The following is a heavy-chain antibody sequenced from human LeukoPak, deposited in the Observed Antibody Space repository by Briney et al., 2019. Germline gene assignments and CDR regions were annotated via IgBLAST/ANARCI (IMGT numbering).Heavy chain of an antibody. CDR2: ISSSSSYI. CDR1: GFTSSSYS. Sequence: GGSLRLSCAASGFTSSSYSMNWVRQAPGKGLEWVSSISSSSSYIYYADSVKGRFTISRDNAKNSLYLQMNSLRAEDTAVYYRARDLIAAAARLGYWGQGTLVTVSS. V-gene: IGHV3-21*01. J-gene: IGHJ4*02. CDR3: ARDLIAAAARLGY. D-gene: IGHD6-13*01.